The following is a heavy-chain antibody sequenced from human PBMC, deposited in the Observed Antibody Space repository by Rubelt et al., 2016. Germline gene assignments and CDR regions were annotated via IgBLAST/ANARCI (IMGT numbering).Heavy chain of an antibody. Sequence: GGSLRLSCAPSGFTFSDHYMDWVRQAPGKGLEWVGRTRNKAASYTTEYGASVEGRFSISRDDSKSSLYLQMNSLKTEDTAMYYCAKDRPLGVVVATRLDYWGQGTLVTVSS. CDR2: TRNKAASYTT. CDR3: AKDRPLGVVVATRLDY. D-gene: IGHD2-15*01. J-gene: IGHJ4*02. CDR1: GFTFSDHY. V-gene: IGHV3-72*01.